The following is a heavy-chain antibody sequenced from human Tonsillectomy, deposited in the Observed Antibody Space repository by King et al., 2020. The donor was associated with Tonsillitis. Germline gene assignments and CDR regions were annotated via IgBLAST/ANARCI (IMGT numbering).Heavy chain of an antibody. V-gene: IGHV1-69*14. CDR3: AISPEDYYLYYMDV. J-gene: IGHJ6*03. CDR2: IIPIFGPA. CDR1: GGTFSRYS. D-gene: IGHD3-3*02. Sequence: QLVQSGAEVKKPGSSVRVSCKASGGTFSRYSMSWVRQAPGQGLEWMGGIIPIFGPANYAQKFQGRVTITADKSTSTAYMELSSLRSEDTAVYYCAISPEDYYLYYMDVWGKGTTVTVSS.